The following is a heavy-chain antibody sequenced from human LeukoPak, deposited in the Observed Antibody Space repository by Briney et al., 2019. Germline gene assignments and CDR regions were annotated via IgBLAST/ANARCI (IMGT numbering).Heavy chain of an antibody. CDR1: GFTFSSYG. J-gene: IGHJ4*02. CDR3: AKADFWSSSSAFDY. Sequence: GRSLRLSCAASGFTFSSYGMHWVRQAPGKGLEWVAVIWYDGSNKYYADSVKGRFTISRDNSKNTLYLEMNSLRAEDTAVYYCAKADFWSSSSAFDYWGQGTLVTVSS. CDR2: IWYDGSNK. D-gene: IGHD3-3*01. V-gene: IGHV3-33*06.